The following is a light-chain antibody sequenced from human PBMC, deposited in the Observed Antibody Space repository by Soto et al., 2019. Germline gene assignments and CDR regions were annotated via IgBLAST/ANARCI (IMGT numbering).Light chain of an antibody. J-gene: IGKJ2*01. CDR3: QQYGSSPPYT. CDR1: RSFASSY. V-gene: IGKV3-20*01. Sequence: EVVLTQSPGTLSLSPGERATLSCRASRSFASSYLAWYQQKPGQAPRLLIFAASIRATGVSDRFSGSGSGTDFTLIISRLAPEDSAVYYCQQYGSSPPYTFGQWTKLEIK. CDR2: AAS.